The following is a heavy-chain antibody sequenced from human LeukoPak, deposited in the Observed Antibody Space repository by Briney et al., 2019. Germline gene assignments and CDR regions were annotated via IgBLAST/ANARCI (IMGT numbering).Heavy chain of an antibody. CDR1: GYSISSGYY. J-gene: IGHJ4*02. Sequence: SETLSLTCTVSGYSISSGYYWGWIRQPPGKGLEWIGSIYHSGSTYYNPSLKSRVTISVDTSKNQFSLKLSSVTAADTAVYYCARGAYCGGDCSIYFDYWGQGTLVTVSS. CDR3: ARGAYCGGDCSIYFDY. D-gene: IGHD2-21*02. CDR2: IYHSGST. V-gene: IGHV4-38-2*02.